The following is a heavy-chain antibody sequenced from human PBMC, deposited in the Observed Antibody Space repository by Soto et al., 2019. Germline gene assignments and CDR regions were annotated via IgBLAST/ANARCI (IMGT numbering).Heavy chain of an antibody. D-gene: IGHD1-26*01. V-gene: IGHV6-1*01. CDR2: TYYRSKWYY. CDR1: GDSVSSNSVV. Sequence: SQTLSLTCAISGDSVSSNSVVWNWVRQSPSRGLEWLGRTYYRSKWYYEYAVSVRSRIAINPDTSKNQFSLHLNSVTPEDTAVYYGARGAFIVSPCTGFHYWGQGTPVTVS. CDR3: ARGAFIVSPCTGFHY. J-gene: IGHJ4*02.